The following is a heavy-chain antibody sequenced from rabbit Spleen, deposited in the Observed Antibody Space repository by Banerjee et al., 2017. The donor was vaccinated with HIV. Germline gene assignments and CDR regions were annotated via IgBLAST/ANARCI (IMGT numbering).Heavy chain of an antibody. CDR1: GFDFSSNA. CDR2: IVNGNANT. V-gene: IGHV1S47*01. CDR3: AREGGIMVAGAFNL. J-gene: IGHJ4*01. Sequence: QEQLLESGGGLVQPEGSLTLTCKASGFDFSSNAMCWVRQAPGKGPEWIACIVNGNANTYYASWVNGRFTISRSTSLATVTLQVTSLTAADTATYFCAREGGIMVAGAFNLWGQGTLVTVS. D-gene: IGHD4-1*01.